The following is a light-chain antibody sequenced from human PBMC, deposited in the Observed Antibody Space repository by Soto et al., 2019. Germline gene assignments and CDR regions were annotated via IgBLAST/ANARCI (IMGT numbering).Light chain of an antibody. Sequence: QSGQTEDVCGSGSPEKTITISCTGTSSDVGSYNLVSWYQQYPGTAPKLIIHEGSQRPSGVSNRFSGSKSGNTASLTISGLQAEDEADYHCCSYAGNSNYVFGTGTKVTVL. J-gene: IGLJ1*01. CDR2: EGS. CDR1: SSDVGSYNL. CDR3: CSYAGNSNYV. V-gene: IGLV2-23*01.